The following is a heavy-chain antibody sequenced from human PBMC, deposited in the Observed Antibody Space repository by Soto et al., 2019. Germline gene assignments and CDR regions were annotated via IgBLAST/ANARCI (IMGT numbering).Heavy chain of an antibody. CDR1: GGTFYTYT. D-gene: IGHD5-18*01. CDR3: ARIPRYSFPTSDDLDS. Sequence: SVKVSCKASGGTFYTYTFSWVRQAPGQGLEWMGSITPIYPTTNYAEKFQGRLTVTADGSTNTAYMELNSLTSDDTAVYYCARIPRYSFPTSDDLDSWGQGTLVTVSS. J-gene: IGHJ4*02. CDR2: ITPIYPTT. V-gene: IGHV1-69*13.